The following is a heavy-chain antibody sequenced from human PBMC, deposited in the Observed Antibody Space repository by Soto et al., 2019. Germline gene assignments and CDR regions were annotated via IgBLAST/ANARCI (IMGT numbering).Heavy chain of an antibody. CDR1: GFTFSSYA. CDR3: ARDVEMTTSGDAFDI. CDR2: IKNDGTRT. V-gene: IGHV3-74*01. Sequence: PGGSLRLSCAASGFTFSSYAMHWVRQAPGEGLVWVSRIKNDGTRTNYADSVKGRFTASRDNAKNTLYLQMNSLRAEDTAVYYCARDVEMTTSGDAFDIWGQGSMVTVSS. J-gene: IGHJ3*02. D-gene: IGHD2-21*02.